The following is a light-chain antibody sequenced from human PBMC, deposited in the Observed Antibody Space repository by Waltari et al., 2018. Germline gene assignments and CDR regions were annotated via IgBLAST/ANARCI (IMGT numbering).Light chain of an antibody. V-gene: IGKV1-5*03. CDR1: QSISHW. Sequence: EIQMTQSPSTLSASVGDRVTITCRASQSISHWLAWYQQKPGKAPKLLIYKASSLEKEVPSRFSGSGSGTEFTLTITNLQPDDFATFYCQRYDDYPPTFGGGTKVEIK. CDR3: QRYDDYPPT. CDR2: KAS. J-gene: IGKJ4*01.